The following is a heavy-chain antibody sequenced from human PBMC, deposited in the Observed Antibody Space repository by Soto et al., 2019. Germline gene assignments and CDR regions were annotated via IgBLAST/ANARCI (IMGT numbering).Heavy chain of an antibody. Sequence: QVQLQESGPGLAKPSETLSLTCTVSGGSIRRYYWSWIRQPPRKGLEWIGYMYYSGTTNYNPSLKSRVTVSVDPSKDHSSLKLSSVTAADTAVYYCAREITVTTYSGYFDYWGQGTLVTVAS. CDR3: AREITVTTYSGYFDY. V-gene: IGHV4-59*01. CDR2: MYYSGTT. CDR1: GGSIRRYY. J-gene: IGHJ4*02. D-gene: IGHD4-17*01.